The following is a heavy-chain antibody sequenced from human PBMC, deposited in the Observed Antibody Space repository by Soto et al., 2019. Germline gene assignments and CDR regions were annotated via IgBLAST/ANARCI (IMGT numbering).Heavy chain of an antibody. CDR2: SSAYNGNT. CDR1: GYTFTSYG. CDR3: ARDPAIFDY. Sequence: QVQLVQSGAEVKKPGASVKVSCKASGYTFTSYGISWVRKAPGQGLEWMGWSSAYNGNTNYAQKLQGRVTITTDTSTSTAYMALSSLRSDGTAVYYCARDPAIFDYWGQGTLVTVSS. V-gene: IGHV1-18*01. J-gene: IGHJ4*02.